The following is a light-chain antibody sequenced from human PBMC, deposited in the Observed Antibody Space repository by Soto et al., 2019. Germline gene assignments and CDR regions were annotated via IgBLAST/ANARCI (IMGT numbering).Light chain of an antibody. J-gene: IGKJ1*01. V-gene: IGKV1-27*01. CDR3: QKYNGAPWT. CDR1: QGIHNY. CDR2: AAS. Sequence: IQVTQPPSSLSASVGDRVTISCRASQGIHNYLAWYQHKPGKVPRLLIYAASALQSGVPSRFSASGSGTDFTLTISSLQPEDIGTYYCQKYNGAPWTFGQGTKVEIK.